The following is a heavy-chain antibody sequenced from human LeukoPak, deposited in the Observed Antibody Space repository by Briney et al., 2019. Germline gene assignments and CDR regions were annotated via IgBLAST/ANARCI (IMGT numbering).Heavy chain of an antibody. Sequence: GGSLRLSCAASGFTFDDYAMHWVRQAPGKGLEWVSLISWDGGSTYYADSVKGRFTISRDNSKNSLYLQMNSLRAEDTALYYCAKDTHFDYGDFEPKPYFDYWGQGTLVTVSS. CDR1: GFTFDDYA. D-gene: IGHD4-17*01. V-gene: IGHV3-43D*03. J-gene: IGHJ4*02. CDR3: AKDTHFDYGDFEPKPYFDY. CDR2: ISWDGGST.